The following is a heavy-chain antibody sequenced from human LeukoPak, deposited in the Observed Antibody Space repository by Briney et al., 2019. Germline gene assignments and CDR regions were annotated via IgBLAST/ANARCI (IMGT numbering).Heavy chain of an antibody. CDR1: GYTFTTYW. CDR2: IDPSDSYT. J-gene: IGHJ4*02. Sequence: GESLKISCKGSGYTFTTYWIIWVRQMPGKGLEWMGKIDPSDSYTKYSPSFQGHVTISADKSVSNAYLHWSSLKASDTAIYYCARGARGTLVGYWGQGTLVTVSS. D-gene: IGHD3-10*01. CDR3: ARGARGTLVGY. V-gene: IGHV5-10-1*01.